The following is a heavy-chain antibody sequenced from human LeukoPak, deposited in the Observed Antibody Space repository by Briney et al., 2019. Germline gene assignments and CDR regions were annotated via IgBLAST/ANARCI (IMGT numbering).Heavy chain of an antibody. D-gene: IGHD3-3*01. CDR3: AKDRARAGRGVWAIFGVVVNWFDP. CDR1: GFTFSSYA. Sequence: PGGSLRLSGAASGFTFSSYARHWVRQAPGKGLEWVAVISYDGSNKYYADSVKGRFTISRDNSKNTLYLQMNSLRAEDTAVYYCAKDRARAGRGVWAIFGVVVNWFDPXGXGTLVTVSS. CDR2: ISYDGSNK. J-gene: IGHJ5*02. V-gene: IGHV3-30-3*01.